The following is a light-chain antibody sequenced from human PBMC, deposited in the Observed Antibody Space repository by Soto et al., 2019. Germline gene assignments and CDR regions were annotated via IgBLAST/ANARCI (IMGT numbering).Light chain of an antibody. V-gene: IGKV3-15*01. CDR3: QQFNNWPRT. J-gene: IGKJ1*01. CDR1: QSVPSTY. Sequence: VLSQSPGRVSLSPGERATLSCRASQSVPSTYFAWYQQKPGQPPRLLIYDASTRATGIPARFSGSGSGTEFTLTISSLQSEDFAVYYCQQFNNWPRTFGQGTKVDIK. CDR2: DAS.